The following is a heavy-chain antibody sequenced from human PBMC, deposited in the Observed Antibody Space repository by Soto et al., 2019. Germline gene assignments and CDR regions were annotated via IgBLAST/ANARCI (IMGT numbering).Heavy chain of an antibody. D-gene: IGHD6-13*01. CDR1: GFTFSSYG. CDR2: ISYDGSNK. V-gene: IGHV3-30*18. CDR3: AKDVLRWAAAGPYGMDV. Sequence: QVQLVESGGGVVQPGRSLRLSCAASGFTFSSYGMHWVRQAPGKGLEWVAVISYDGSNKYYADSVKGRFTISRDNSKNTLYLQMNSLRAEDTAVYSCAKDVLRWAAAGPYGMDVWGQGTTVTVPS. J-gene: IGHJ6*02.